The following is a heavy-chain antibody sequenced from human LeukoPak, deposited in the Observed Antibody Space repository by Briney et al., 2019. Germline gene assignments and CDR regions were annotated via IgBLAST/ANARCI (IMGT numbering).Heavy chain of an antibody. J-gene: IGHJ3*02. V-gene: IGHV1-46*01. CDR2: IYPGGGNT. CDR3: ARAPSGSYPDAFDI. Sequence: GASVTVSYKASGYTFTSYYIHWVRQAPGQGLEWMGIIYPGGGNTNYAQKLQGRVTMTTDTSTSTAYMELRSLRSDDTAVYYCARAPSGSYPDAFDIWGQGTMVTVSS. D-gene: IGHD1-26*01. CDR1: GYTFTSYY.